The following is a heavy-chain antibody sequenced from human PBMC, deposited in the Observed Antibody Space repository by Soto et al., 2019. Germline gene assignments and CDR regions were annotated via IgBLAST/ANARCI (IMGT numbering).Heavy chain of an antibody. V-gene: IGHV3-53*04. CDR2: LYSGGTT. D-gene: IGHD3-10*01. CDR3: ARPAWGLWFGYMDV. Sequence: ELQLVESGGGLVQPGGSLRLSCAVSGFTVSGNYMSWVRQAPGKGLEWVSVLYSGGTTYYADSVKGRFTISRHNSNNTLFLQMDSLRVDDTAIYYCARPAWGLWFGYMDVWGKGTTVTVSS. J-gene: IGHJ6*03. CDR1: GFTVSGNY.